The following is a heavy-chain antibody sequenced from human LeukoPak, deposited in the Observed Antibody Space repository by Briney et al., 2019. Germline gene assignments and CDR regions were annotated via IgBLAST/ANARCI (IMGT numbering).Heavy chain of an antibody. Sequence: GGSLRLSCAASGFTFSSYAMSWVRQAPGKGLEWVANIKQDGSEKYYVDSVKGRFAISRDNAKNSLYLQMSSLRADDTAVYYCARDRLLYYYDSGPTGHFQHWGQGTLVTV. CDR1: GFTFSSYA. D-gene: IGHD3-22*01. CDR2: IKQDGSEK. CDR3: ARDRLLYYYDSGPTGHFQH. V-gene: IGHV3-7*01. J-gene: IGHJ1*01.